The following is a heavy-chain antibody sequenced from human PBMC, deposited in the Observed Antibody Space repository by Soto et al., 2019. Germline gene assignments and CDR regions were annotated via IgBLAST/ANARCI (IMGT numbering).Heavy chain of an antibody. CDR1: GFTVSNNY. J-gene: IGHJ5*02. Sequence: GGSLRLSCAASGFTVSNNYMNWVRQAPGKGLEWVSYISSSSSTIYYADSVKGRFTISRDNAKNSLYLQMNSLRAEDTAVYYCARHPERIAQIGWFDPRGQGTLVTVSS. CDR3: ARHPERIAQIGWFDP. CDR2: ISSSSSTI. D-gene: IGHD6-13*01. V-gene: IGHV3-48*01.